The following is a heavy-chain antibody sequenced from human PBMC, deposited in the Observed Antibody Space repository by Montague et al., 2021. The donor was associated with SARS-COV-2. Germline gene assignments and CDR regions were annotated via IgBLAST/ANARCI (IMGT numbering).Heavy chain of an antibody. CDR2: IYWDDDE. CDR1: GISLSTSGVG. J-gene: IGHJ5*02. Sequence: PALVKPTQTLTLTCTFSGISLSTSGVGVAWIRQPPGKALEWLALIYWDDDERYSPSMRSRLTITKDTSENQVVLRMTNMDPMDTATYYCAPLGFDSRSYYTPHNWFDPWSQGILVTVSS. CDR3: APLGFDSRSYYTPHNWFDP. V-gene: IGHV2-5*02. D-gene: IGHD3-10*01.